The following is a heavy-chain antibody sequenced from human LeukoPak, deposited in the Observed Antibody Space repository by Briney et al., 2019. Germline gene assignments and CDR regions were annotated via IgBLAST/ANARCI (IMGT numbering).Heavy chain of an antibody. CDR3: AAYSSGWYGYYYYGMDV. V-gene: IGHV3-21*01. D-gene: IGHD6-19*01. CDR2: ISSSSSYI. J-gene: IGHJ6*02. CDR1: GFSVSSSF. Sequence: GGSLRLSCAASGFSVSSSFMTWVRQTPGKGLEWVSSISSSSSYIYYADSVKGRFTISRDNAKNSLYLQMNSLRAEDTAVYYCAAYSSGWYGYYYYGMDVWGQGTTVTVSS.